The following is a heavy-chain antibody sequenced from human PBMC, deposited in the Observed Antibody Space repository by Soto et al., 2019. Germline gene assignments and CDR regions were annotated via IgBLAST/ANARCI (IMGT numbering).Heavy chain of an antibody. CDR1: GASINNNDYY. D-gene: IGHD6-19*01. V-gene: IGHV4-30-4*01. Sequence: PSETLSLTCTVSGASINNNDYYWSWIRQTPGKGLEWIGYVYYSGSTDYIPSLKSRLSMSIDKSQNQFTLKLNSVTAADTAVYYCARDRDSSGRWGQGTLVTVSS. CDR2: VYYSGST. J-gene: IGHJ4*02. CDR3: ARDRDSSGR.